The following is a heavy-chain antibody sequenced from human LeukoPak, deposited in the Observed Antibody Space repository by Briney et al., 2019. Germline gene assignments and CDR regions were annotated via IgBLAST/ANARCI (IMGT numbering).Heavy chain of an antibody. V-gene: IGHV4-59*02. D-gene: IGHD2-8*01. CDR1: GDSVSDHP. Sequence: PSETLSLTCAVSGDSVSDHPWSWIRQPPGKGLDYIGFVDYNGYTNYNPSLKSRATISMDKSKNQLSLNLNSVTSADAAVYYCARLAKCDGECYSFDFWGQGMLVAVSS. CDR2: VDYNGYT. CDR3: ARLAKCDGECYSFDF. J-gene: IGHJ4*02.